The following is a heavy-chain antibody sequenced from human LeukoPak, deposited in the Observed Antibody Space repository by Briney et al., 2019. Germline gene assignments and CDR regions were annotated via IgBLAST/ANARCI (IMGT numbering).Heavy chain of an antibody. CDR3: ARTFRSGDGYKVGYFDY. V-gene: IGHV3-23*01. Sequence: PGGSLRPSCAASGFTFTSFAMRWVRQAPGKGLEWVAAISGSGVGTDYADSVKGRFTISRDNSKNTLYLQMNSLRAEDTAVYYCARTFRSGDGYKVGYFDYWGQGTLVTVSS. CDR1: GFTFTSFA. J-gene: IGHJ4*02. CDR2: ISGSGVGT. D-gene: IGHD5-24*01.